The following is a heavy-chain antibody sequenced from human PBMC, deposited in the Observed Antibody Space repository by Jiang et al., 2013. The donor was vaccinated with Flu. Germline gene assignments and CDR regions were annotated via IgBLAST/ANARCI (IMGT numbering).Heavy chain of an antibody. J-gene: IGHJ5*02. CDR1: GFSLSTSGMC. CDR3: ARSTPFYYYGSGSYYKGVSWFDP. CDR2: IDWDDDK. V-gene: IGHV2-70*01. Sequence: KPTQTLTLTCTFSGFSLSTSGMCVSWIRQPPGKALEWLALIDWDDDKYYSTSLKTRLTISKDTSKNQVVLTMTNMDPVDTATYYCARSTPFYYYGSGSYYKGVSWFDPWGQGTLVTVSS. D-gene: IGHD3-10*01.